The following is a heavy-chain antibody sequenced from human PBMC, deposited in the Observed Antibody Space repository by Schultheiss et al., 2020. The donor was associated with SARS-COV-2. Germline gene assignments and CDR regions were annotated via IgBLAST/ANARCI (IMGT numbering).Heavy chain of an antibody. CDR3: ARGNGTAVAGTLIEGINWFDP. V-gene: IGHV4-34*01. CDR2: IYYSGST. D-gene: IGHD6-19*01. J-gene: IGHJ5*02. Sequence: GSLRLSCAVYGGSFSGYYWSWIRQPPGKGLEWIGYIYYSGSTNYNPSLKSRVTISVDTSKNQFSLKLSSVTAADTAVYYCARGNGTAVAGTLIEGINWFDPWGQGTLVTVSS. CDR1: GGSFSGYY.